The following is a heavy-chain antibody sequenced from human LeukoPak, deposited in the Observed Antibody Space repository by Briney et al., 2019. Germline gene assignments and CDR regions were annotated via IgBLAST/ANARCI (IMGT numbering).Heavy chain of an antibody. CDR2: IYYSRST. V-gene: IGHV4-30-4*01. CDR1: GASISSGGYD. CDR3: ARDGYNSGYFDY. J-gene: IGHJ4*02. Sequence: SETLSLTCTVSGASISSGGYDWNWIRQPPGKGLEWIGYIYYSRSTSYSPSLKSRLTISVDTSKNQFSLTLSSVTAADTAVYYCARDGYNSGYFDYWGQGTLVTVSS. D-gene: IGHD5-24*01.